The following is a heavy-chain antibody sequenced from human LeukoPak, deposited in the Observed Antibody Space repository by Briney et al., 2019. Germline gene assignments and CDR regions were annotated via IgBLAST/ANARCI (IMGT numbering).Heavy chain of an antibody. V-gene: IGHV4-61*02. CDR3: ARDERLLSFLK. Sequence: PSETLSLTCTVSGGSISSGRYYWTWIRQPAGKGLEWIGRIYTSGSTNYNPSLKSRVTMSVDTSKNQFSLKLSSVTAADTAIYYCARDERLLSFLKWGQGTLVTVSS. J-gene: IGHJ4*02. D-gene: IGHD3-3*01. CDR1: GGSISSGRYY. CDR2: IYTSGST.